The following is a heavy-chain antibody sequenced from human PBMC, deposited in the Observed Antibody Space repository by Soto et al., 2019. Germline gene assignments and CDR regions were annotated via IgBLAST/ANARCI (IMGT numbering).Heavy chain of an antibody. CDR3: IRVALGGRENRLLDY. J-gene: IGHJ4*02. V-gene: IGHV3-72*01. CDR1: GFTFSDHY. CDR2: IRNKANSYTT. Sequence: EVLLVESGGGLVQPGGSLRLSCAASGFTFSDHYMDWVRQAPGKGLEWVGRIRNKANSYTTKYAASVQGRFTISRDDSKNSLFLQMNSLKTEDTAVYYCIRVALGGRENRLLDYWGQGTLVTVSS. D-gene: IGHD5-18*01.